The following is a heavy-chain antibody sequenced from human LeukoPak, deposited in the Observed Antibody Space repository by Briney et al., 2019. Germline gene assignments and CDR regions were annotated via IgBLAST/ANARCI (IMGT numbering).Heavy chain of an antibody. D-gene: IGHD3-16*01. Sequence: ASVKVSCKASGFTFTRSAMQWVRQARGQRLEWIGWIVVGSGNTKYAQKFQERVTITRDMSTGTAYMELSSLRSEDTAVYYCARDNDSRDPPHFDYWGQGTLVTVSS. CDR2: IVVGSGNT. CDR1: GFTFTRSA. CDR3: ARDNDSRDPPHFDY. V-gene: IGHV1-58*02. J-gene: IGHJ4*02.